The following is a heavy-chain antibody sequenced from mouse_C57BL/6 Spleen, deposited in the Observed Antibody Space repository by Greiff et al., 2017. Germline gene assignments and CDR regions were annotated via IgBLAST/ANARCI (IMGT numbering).Heavy chain of an antibody. CDR2: IYPGSGST. D-gene: IGHD1-1*01. CDR3: ARPFTTVVAPVFDY. Sequence: SGAELVKPGASVKMSCKASGYTFTSYWITWVKQRPGQGLEWIGDIYPGSGSTNYNEKFKSKATLTVDTSSSTAYMQLSSLTSEDSAVYYCARPFTTVVAPVFDYWGQGTTLTVSS. J-gene: IGHJ2*01. CDR1: GYTFTSYW. V-gene: IGHV1-55*01.